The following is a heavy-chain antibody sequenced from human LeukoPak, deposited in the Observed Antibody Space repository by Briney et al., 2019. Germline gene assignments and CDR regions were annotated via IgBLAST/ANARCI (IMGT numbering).Heavy chain of an antibody. D-gene: IGHD3-22*01. J-gene: IGHJ3*02. CDR2: IYYSGST. V-gene: IGHV4-59*08. CDR3: ARHLPYYYDSYDAFDI. CDR1: GGSISSYY. Sequence: SETLSLTCTVSGGSISSYYWSWIRQPPGKGLEWIGYIYYSGSTNYNPSLKSRVTISVDTSKNQFSLKLSSVTAADTAVYYCARHLPYYYDSYDAFDIWGQGTMVTVSS.